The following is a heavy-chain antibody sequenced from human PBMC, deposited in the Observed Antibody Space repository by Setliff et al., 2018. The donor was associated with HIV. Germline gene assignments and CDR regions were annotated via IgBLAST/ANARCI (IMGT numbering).Heavy chain of an antibody. CDR1: GGSISNYY. CDR2: IYSTGYT. V-gene: IGHV4-4*09. J-gene: IGHJ4*02. D-gene: IGHD1-7*01. CDR3: ARHPREEPQRNYKFDS. Sequence: SETLSLTCTVSGGSISNYYWSWIRQPPGKGLEWIGYIYSTGYTNYHPSLKTRATISLDTSKSQFSLRLTSVTATDTAIYYCARHPREEPQRNYKFDSWGQGTLVTVYS.